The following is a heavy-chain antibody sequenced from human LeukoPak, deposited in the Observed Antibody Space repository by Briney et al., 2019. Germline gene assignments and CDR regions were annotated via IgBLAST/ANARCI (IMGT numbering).Heavy chain of an antibody. J-gene: IGHJ5*02. CDR1: GFTFSSYS. CDR3: ARGPQGRVYWFDP. V-gene: IGHV3-21*01. CDR2: ISSSSSYI. Sequence: PGGSLRLSCAASGFTFSSYSMNWVRQAPGKGLEWVSSISSSSSYIYYADSVKGRFTISRDNAKNSLYLQKNSLRAEDTAVYYCARGPQGRVYWFDPWGQGTLVTVSS.